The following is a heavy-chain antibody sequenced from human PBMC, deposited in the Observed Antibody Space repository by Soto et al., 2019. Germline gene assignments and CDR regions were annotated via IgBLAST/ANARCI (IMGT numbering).Heavy chain of an antibody. CDR2: IIPMFAIT. D-gene: IGHD1-1*01. Sequence: QVQLVQSGAEVKKPGSSVTVSCKVSGGTFSGTAINWVRQAPGQGHEWLGGIIPMFAITHYAPKFQGRVAITADDSTSTAYMQLNSLRSDDTAVYHCVGAPPNNGFKFFRWGQGTRVSVSS. CDR1: GGTFSGTA. V-gene: IGHV1-69*01. J-gene: IGHJ4*02. CDR3: VGAPPNNGFKFFR.